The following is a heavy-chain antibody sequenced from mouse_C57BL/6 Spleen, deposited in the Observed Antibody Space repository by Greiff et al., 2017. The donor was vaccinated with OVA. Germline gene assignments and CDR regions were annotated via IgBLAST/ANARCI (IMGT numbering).Heavy chain of an antibody. CDR3: ARRDYSNYYYAMDY. D-gene: IGHD2-5*01. J-gene: IGHJ4*01. CDR2: INPSSGYT. V-gene: IGHV1-4*01. CDR1: GYTFTSYT. Sequence: QVQLQQSGAELARPGASVKMSCKASGYTFTSYTMHWVKQRPGQGLEWIGYINPSSGYTKYNQKFKDKATLTADKSSSTAYMQLSSLTSEDSAVYYCARRDYSNYYYAMDYWGQGTSVTVPS.